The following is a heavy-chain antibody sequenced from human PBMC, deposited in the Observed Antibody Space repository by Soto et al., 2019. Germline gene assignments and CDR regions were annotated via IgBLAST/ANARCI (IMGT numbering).Heavy chain of an antibody. Sequence: WASVKVSCKASGYTFTSYGISWVRQAPGQGLEWMGWISAYNGNTNYAQKLQGRVTMTTDTSTSTAYMELRSLRSDDTAVYYCARDRGIAAADKDYYYYGMDVWGQGTTVTVSS. V-gene: IGHV1-18*01. CDR3: ARDRGIAAADKDYYYYGMDV. CDR2: ISAYNGNT. J-gene: IGHJ6*02. CDR1: GYTFTSYG. D-gene: IGHD6-13*01.